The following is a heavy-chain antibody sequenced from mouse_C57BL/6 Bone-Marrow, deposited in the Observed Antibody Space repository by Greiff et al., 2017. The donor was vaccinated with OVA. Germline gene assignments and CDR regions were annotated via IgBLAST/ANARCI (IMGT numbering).Heavy chain of an antibody. CDR2: INPGSGGT. CDR1: GYAFTNYL. D-gene: IGHD1-1*01. J-gene: IGHJ2*01. Sequence: QVQLKQSGAELVRPGTSVKVSCKASGYAFTNYLIEWVKQRPGQGLEWIGVINPGSGGTNYNEKFKGKATLTADKSSSTAYMQLSSLTSEDSAVYFCASSFTVYFDYWGQGTTLTVSS. V-gene: IGHV1-54*01. CDR3: ASSFTVYFDY.